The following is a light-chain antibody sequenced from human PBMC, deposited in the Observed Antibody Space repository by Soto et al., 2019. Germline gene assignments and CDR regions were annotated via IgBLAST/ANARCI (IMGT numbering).Light chain of an antibody. CDR2: EVT. CDR1: SSDVGGYNY. V-gene: IGLV2-14*01. CDR3: SSYTTSSTWV. Sequence: QSALTQPASVSGSPGQSITISCTGTSSDVGGYNYVSWYQQHPGRAPKLMICEVTNRPSGVSNRFSGSKSGNTASLTISGLRAEDEADYYCSSYTTSSTWVFGGGTQLTVL. J-gene: IGLJ3*02.